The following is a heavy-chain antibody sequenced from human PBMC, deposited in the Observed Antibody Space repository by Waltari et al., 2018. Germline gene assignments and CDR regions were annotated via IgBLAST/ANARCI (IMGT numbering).Heavy chain of an antibody. D-gene: IGHD1-20*01. CDR2: IYYGGDT. J-gene: IGHJ4*02. CDR1: GGSISIYSYS. Sequence: QLQLQESGPGLVKPSETLSLTCTVSGGSISIYSYSWAWIRQPPGKGLEYIGNIYYGGDTYYTPSLKSRVTISADTSKNQFSLRLHSVTAADTAVYYCARRVTGTTRHFDSWGQGTLVTVSS. V-gene: IGHV4-39*01. CDR3: ARRVTGTTRHFDS.